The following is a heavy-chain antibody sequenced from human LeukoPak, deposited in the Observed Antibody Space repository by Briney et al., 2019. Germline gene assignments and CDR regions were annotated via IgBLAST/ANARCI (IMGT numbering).Heavy chain of an antibody. CDR3: ARVSDYFGASGDWFDP. D-gene: IGHD2/OR15-2a*01. CDR1: GGSFSSHY. J-gene: IGHJ5*02. Sequence: KTSETLSLTCAVHGGSFSSHYWTWIRQPPGRGLEWIGYISYIGSTNYNPSLKSRVTMSVDTSKNQFSLKLSSVTAADTAVYYCARVSDYFGASGDWFDPWGQGTLVTVSS. V-gene: IGHV4-59*11. CDR2: ISYIGST.